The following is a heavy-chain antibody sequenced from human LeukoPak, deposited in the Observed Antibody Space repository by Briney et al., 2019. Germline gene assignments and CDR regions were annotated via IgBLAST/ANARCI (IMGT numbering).Heavy chain of an antibody. CDR3: ARGPYCSGGSCYSYLYYYYYGMDV. Sequence: PSETLSLTCAVYGGSFSGYYWSWIRQPPGKGLEWIGEINHSGSTNYNPSLKSRVTISVDTSKNQFSLKLSSVTAADTAVYYCARGPYCSGGSCYSYLYYYYYGMDVWGQGTTVTVSS. D-gene: IGHD2-15*01. CDR1: GGSFSGYY. J-gene: IGHJ6*02. CDR2: INHSGST. V-gene: IGHV4-34*01.